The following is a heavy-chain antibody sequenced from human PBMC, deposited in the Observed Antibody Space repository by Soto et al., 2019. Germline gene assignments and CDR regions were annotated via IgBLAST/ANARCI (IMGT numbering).Heavy chain of an antibody. Sequence: GASVKVSCKASGGTFSSYTISWVRQAPGQGLERMGRIIPILGIANYAQKFQGRVTITADKSTSTAYMELSSLRPEDTAVYYCASWGDYGDSPMDVWGKGTTVTVSS. CDR2: IIPILGIA. J-gene: IGHJ6*04. V-gene: IGHV1-69*02. D-gene: IGHD4-17*01. CDR1: GGTFSSYT. CDR3: ASWGDYGDSPMDV.